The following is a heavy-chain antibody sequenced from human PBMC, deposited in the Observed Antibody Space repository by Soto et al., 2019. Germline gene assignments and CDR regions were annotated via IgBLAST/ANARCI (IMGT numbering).Heavy chain of an antibody. CDR1: GFTFSNYD. CDR2: IGAAGDT. J-gene: IGHJ4*02. V-gene: IGHV3-13*01. D-gene: IGHD6-13*01. CDR3: ASGGWGSSWYEGGSRIDY. Sequence: EVQLVESVGGLVQPGGSLRLSCAASGFTFSNYDMHWVRQVTGKGLEWVSAIGAAGDTYYPDSVKGRFTISRENAKNSLYLQMNSLRAEDTAVYYCASGGWGSSWYEGGSRIDYWGQGALVTVSS.